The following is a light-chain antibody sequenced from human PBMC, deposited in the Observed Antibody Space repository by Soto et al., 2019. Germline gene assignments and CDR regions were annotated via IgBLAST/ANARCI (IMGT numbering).Light chain of an antibody. J-gene: IGKJ4*01. CDR3: QQRSNWTSP. CDR2: DAS. Sequence: EIVLIQYPATLPFSPGDRATLSRRASQSVSNYLAWYQQKSGQAPRRLMYDASSRSTGIPARFSGSGSGTDFTLTISSLEPDDFAVDYCQQRSNWTSPFGGGTMVEI. V-gene: IGKV3-11*01. CDR1: QSVSNY.